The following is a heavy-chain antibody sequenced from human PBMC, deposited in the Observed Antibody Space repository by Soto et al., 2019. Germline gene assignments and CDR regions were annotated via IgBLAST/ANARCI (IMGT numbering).Heavy chain of an antibody. CDR1: GLSLTTSGVG. J-gene: IGHJ6*02. CDR3: SQGGSGSYYGMDV. Sequence: QITLKESGPPLVKPTQTLTLTCTFSGLSLTTSGVGVSWIRQPPGKALEWLAVIYWDNDKRFSPSLKTRLTITRDTSKTQVILTMTNMDPVDTGTYYCSQGGSGSYYGMDVWGQGTTVTVSS. CDR2: IYWDNDK. D-gene: IGHD3-10*01. V-gene: IGHV2-5*02.